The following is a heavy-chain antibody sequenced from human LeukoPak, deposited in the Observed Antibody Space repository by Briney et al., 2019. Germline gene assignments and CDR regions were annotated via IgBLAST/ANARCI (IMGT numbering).Heavy chain of an antibody. V-gene: IGHV1-2*02. J-gene: IGHJ6*02. CDR1: GYTFTGYY. D-gene: IGHD3-3*01. CDR3: ARLYDFWSGTDGDYYYGMDV. CDR2: INPNSGGT. Sequence: ASVKVSCKASGYTFTGYYMHWVRQAPGQGLEGMGWINPNSGGTNYAQKFQGRVTMTRDTSISTAYMELSRLRSDDTAVYYCARLYDFWSGTDGDYYYGMDVWGQGTTVTVSS.